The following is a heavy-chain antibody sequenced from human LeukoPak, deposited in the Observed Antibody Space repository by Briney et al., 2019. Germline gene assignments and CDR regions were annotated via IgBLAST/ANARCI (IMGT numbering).Heavy chain of an antibody. CDR2: ISSSSSSYI. D-gene: IGHD3-22*01. CDR1: GFTFSSYS. CDR3: AREGNYYDSSTDI. V-gene: IGHV3-21*01. Sequence: GGSLRLSCAASGFTFSSYSMNWVRQAPGKGLEWVSSISSSSSSYIYYADSVKGRFTISRDNAKNSLYLQMNSLRAEDTAVYYCAREGNYYDSSTDIWGQGTMVTVSS. J-gene: IGHJ3*02.